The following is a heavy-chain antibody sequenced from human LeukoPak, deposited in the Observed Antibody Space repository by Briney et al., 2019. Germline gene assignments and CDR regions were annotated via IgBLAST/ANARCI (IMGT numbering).Heavy chain of an antibody. CDR2: IKQDGSEK. CDR1: GFTFSSYW. Sequence: PGGSLRLSCVASGFTFSSYWMSWVRQAPGKGLEWVANIKQDGSEKYYVDSVKGRFTISRDNAKNSLYLQMNSLRAEDTAVYYCARAPITMAQRWFDPWGQGTLVTVSP. V-gene: IGHV3-7*03. CDR3: ARAPITMAQRWFDP. J-gene: IGHJ5*02. D-gene: IGHD3-10*01.